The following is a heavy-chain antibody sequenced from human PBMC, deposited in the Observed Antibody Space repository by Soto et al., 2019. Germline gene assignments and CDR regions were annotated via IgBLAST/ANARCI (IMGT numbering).Heavy chain of an antibody. J-gene: IGHJ4*02. CDR2: IDYSGST. D-gene: IGHD3-16*01. CDR1: GDSISSSGYY. CDR3: ARYVYVSGFEYYFDH. Sequence: SETLSLTCTVSGDSISSSGYYWAWIRQPPGKGLEWIGNIDYSGSTYYNPSLKSRVAFSVDTSKNQFSLRVTSVTAADTAVYYCARYVYVSGFEYYFDHWGQGPLVTVSS. V-gene: IGHV4-39*01.